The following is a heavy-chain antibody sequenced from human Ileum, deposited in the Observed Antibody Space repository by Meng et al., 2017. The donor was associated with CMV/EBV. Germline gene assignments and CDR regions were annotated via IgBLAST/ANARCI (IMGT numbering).Heavy chain of an antibody. CDR3: AHTFYDFWSGDYQYFFDY. CDR2: IYWDDDE. CDR1: GFSLSSTGVG. D-gene: IGHD3-3*01. Sequence: QITLLESGPTLVKPTQTLTLTCTLSGFSLSSTGVGVGWIRQPPGKALEWLALIYWDDDERYSPSLKRRLSITKDTSKNQVVLTMTNMDPVDTATYYCAHTFYDFWSGDYQYFFDYRGQGTLVTVSS. J-gene: IGHJ4*02. V-gene: IGHV2-5*02.